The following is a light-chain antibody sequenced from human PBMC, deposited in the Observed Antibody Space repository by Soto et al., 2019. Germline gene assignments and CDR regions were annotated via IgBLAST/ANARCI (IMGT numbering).Light chain of an antibody. CDR3: QHYCSSPPRSDT. J-gene: IGKJ2*01. Sequence: EIVLTQSPGTLSLSPGERATLSCRASQSVSSSYLAWYQQKPGQAPRLLIYGASSRATGIPDRFSGSGSGTDFTLTISRLEPEDFSVYYCQHYCSSPPRSDTFGPATKLKIK. CDR2: GAS. V-gene: IGKV3-20*01. CDR1: QSVSSSY.